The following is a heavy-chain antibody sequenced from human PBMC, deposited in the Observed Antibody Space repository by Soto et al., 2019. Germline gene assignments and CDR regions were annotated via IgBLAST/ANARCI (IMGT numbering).Heavy chain of an antibody. Sequence: GGSLRLSCAASGFTFSNYAMSWVRQAPGKGLERVSGITNSGSSTYYADSVKGRFTISRDNSKNTLYLQMNSLRAEDTALYYSVKSPASLLTFDYWGQGTLVTVSS. CDR1: GFTFSNYA. CDR2: ITNSGSST. D-gene: IGHD2-15*01. CDR3: VKSPASLLTFDY. V-gene: IGHV3-23*01. J-gene: IGHJ4*02.